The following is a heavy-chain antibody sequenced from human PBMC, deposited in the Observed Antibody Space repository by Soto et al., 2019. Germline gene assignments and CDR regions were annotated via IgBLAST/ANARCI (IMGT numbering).Heavy chain of an antibody. Sequence: SQTLSLTCAISGDSVSSNSAAWSWIRQSPSRGLEWLGRTYYRSKWNSNYAVSVKGRVTINPDTSKNQFSLQLNSVTPEDTAVYYCARDEGGPWGQGTLVTSPQ. CDR3: ARDEGGP. CDR2: TYYRSKWNS. J-gene: IGHJ4*02. V-gene: IGHV6-1*01. CDR1: GDSVSSNSAA.